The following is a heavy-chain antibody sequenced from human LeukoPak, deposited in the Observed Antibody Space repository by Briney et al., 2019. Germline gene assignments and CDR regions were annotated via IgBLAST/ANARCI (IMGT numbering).Heavy chain of an antibody. J-gene: IGHJ4*02. CDR2: ISYSGST. CDR1: GGSISNYY. V-gene: IGHV4-59*08. CDR3: ARVHSGYDFGNRKYYYFDY. D-gene: IGHD5-12*01. Sequence: SETLSLTCTVSGGSISNYYWSWIRQPPGKGLEWIGYISYSGSTNYNPSLKSRVTISVDTSKNQFSLKLSSVTAADTAVYYCARVHSGYDFGNRKYYYFDYWGQGTLVTVS.